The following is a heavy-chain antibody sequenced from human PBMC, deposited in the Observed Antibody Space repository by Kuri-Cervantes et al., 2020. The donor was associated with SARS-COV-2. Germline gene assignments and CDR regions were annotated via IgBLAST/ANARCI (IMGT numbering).Heavy chain of an antibody. CDR2: IIPIFGTA. Sequence: SVKVSCKASGGTFSSYAISWVRQAPGQGLEWMGGIIPIFGTANYAQKFQGRVTITADESTSTAYMELSSLRSEDTAVYYCARVRGQLVDYYYYMDVWGKGTTVTVSS. CDR3: ARVRGQLVDYYYYMDV. J-gene: IGHJ6*03. D-gene: IGHD6-13*01. V-gene: IGHV1-69*13. CDR1: GGTFSSYA.